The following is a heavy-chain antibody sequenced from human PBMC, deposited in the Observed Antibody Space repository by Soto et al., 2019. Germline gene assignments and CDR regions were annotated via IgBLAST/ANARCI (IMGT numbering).Heavy chain of an antibody. CDR1: GGSINNHY. Sequence: QVQLQESGPGLVRPSETLSLTCTVSGGSINNHYWSWFRQPPGKGLEWIGSIYYRGSANSNPSLKSRLTITVDRSKNQFSLKLNSVTAADTAIYYCVRANYFDFWGRGTLVIVSS. CDR3: VRANYFDF. CDR2: IYYRGSA. V-gene: IGHV4-59*11. J-gene: IGHJ4*02.